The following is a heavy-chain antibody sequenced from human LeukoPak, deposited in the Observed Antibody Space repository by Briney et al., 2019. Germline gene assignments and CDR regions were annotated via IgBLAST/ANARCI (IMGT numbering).Heavy chain of an antibody. J-gene: IGHJ4*02. Sequence: PGGSRRLSCAASGFIVSSHYMTWVRQAPGKGLEWVSVIHNDGSTYYADSVKGRFTISRDNSKNTLYLQMNSLRVEDTAVYYCAALARDYWGQGILVTVSS. V-gene: IGHV3-53*01. CDR3: AALARDY. D-gene: IGHD3-3*02. CDR1: GFIVSSHY. CDR2: IHNDGST.